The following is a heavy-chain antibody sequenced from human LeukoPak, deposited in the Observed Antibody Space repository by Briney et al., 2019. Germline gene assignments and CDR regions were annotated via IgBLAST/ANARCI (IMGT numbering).Heavy chain of an antibody. V-gene: IGHV3-21*01. Sequence: GGSLRLSCAASGFTFRSYSMNWVRQAPGQGLEWVSSISSSSSYISYADSVNGRFTIPRDNSKNTLYLQMNSLIVEDPAGYYCSRESQKRKGGVNYFEYWGQGNLVTVPS. CDR1: GFTFRSYS. D-gene: IGHD2-8*02. CDR3: SRESQKRKGGVNYFEY. J-gene: IGHJ4*02. CDR2: ISSSSSYI.